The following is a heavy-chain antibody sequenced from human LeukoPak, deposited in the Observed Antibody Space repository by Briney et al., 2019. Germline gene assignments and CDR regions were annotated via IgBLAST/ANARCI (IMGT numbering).Heavy chain of an antibody. D-gene: IGHD6-13*01. V-gene: IGHV4-39*01. CDR3: ASMQKAAGNFPAPPTRSFHADY. CDR2: IYYSGST. Sequence: SETLSLTCTVSGGSISSSSYYWGWIRQPPGKGLEWIGSIYYSGSTYYNPSLKSRVTISVDTSKNQFSLKLSSVTAADTAVYYCASMQKAAGNFPAPPTRSFHADYWGQGTLVTVSS. J-gene: IGHJ4*02. CDR1: GGSISSSSYY.